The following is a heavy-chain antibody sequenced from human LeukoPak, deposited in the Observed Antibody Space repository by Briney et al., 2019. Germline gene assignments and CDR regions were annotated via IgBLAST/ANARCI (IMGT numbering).Heavy chain of an antibody. CDR2: INPTGGST. V-gene: IGHV1-46*01. D-gene: IGHD7-27*01. CDR3: ARVPQTGDGAFDI. Sequence: GASVKVSCKASGYTFTSYYMHWVRQAPGQGLEWMGLINPTGGSTGYAQKFQGRVTMTRDMSTSTDYMELSSLRSEDTAVYYCARVPQTGDGAFDIWGQGTMVTVSS. J-gene: IGHJ3*02. CDR1: GYTFTSYY.